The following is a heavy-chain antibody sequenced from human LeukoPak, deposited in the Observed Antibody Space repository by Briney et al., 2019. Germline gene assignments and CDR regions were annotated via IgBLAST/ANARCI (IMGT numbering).Heavy chain of an antibody. CDR1: GYTFTSYG. CDR2: INPNSGGT. J-gene: IGHJ4*02. CDR3: AREESHYYDSSGYFKSFDY. Sequence: GASVKVSCKASGYTFTSYGISWVRQAPGQGLEWMGWINPNSGGTNYAQKFQGRVTMTRDTSTSTVYMELSSLRSEDTAVYYCAREESHYYDSSGYFKSFDYWGQGTLVTVSS. D-gene: IGHD3-22*01. V-gene: IGHV1-18*01.